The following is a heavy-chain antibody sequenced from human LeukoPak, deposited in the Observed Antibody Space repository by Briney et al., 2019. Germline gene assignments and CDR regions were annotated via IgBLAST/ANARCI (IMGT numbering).Heavy chain of an antibody. Sequence: ASVKVSCKASGYTFTSYDINWVRQATGQGLEWMGWMNPNSGNTGYAQKFQGRVTMTRNTSISTAYMELSSLRSEDTAVYYCARGNIVVVPAAEDWFDPWGQGTLVTVSS. CDR2: MNPNSGNT. D-gene: IGHD2-2*01. CDR3: ARGNIVVVPAAEDWFDP. J-gene: IGHJ5*02. CDR1: GYTFTSYD. V-gene: IGHV1-8*01.